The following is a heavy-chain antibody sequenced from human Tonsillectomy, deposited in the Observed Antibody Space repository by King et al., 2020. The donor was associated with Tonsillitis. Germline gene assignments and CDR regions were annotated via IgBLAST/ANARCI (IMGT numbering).Heavy chain of an antibody. D-gene: IGHD1-26*01. CDR2: ISGGGGST. J-gene: IGHJ6*02. CDR1: GFTFSSYA. Sequence: VQLVESGGGLVQPGGSLRLSCAASGFTFSSYALSWGRQAPGEGLEWVSSISGGGGSTYYADSVKGRFTISRDNSKNTLYLQMNSLRAEDTAVYYCAKEIVGATTWYYGMDVWGQGTTVTVSS. V-gene: IGHV3-23*04. CDR3: AKEIVGATTWYYGMDV.